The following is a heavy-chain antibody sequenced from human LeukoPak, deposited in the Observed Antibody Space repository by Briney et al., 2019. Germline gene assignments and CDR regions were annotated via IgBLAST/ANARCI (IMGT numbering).Heavy chain of an antibody. CDR1: GFTFSRYW. V-gene: IGHV3-7*01. CDR2: IKEDGGEK. CDR3: ARDKSPQTTVPNYFDY. J-gene: IGHJ4*02. Sequence: GGSLRLSCAASGFTFSRYWMTWFRQAPGKGLEGVANIKEDGGEKYYVASVRGRFTISRDNAKSSLFLQMNSLRAEDTAVYYCARDKSPQTTVPNYFDYWGQGTLVTVSS. D-gene: IGHD4-17*01.